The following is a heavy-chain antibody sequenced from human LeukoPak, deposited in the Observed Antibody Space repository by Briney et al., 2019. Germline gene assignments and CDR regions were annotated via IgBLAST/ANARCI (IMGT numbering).Heavy chain of an antibody. CDR1: GFTFSSYW. J-gene: IGHJ4*02. Sequence: GGSLRLSCAASGFTFSSYWMSWVRQAPGKGLEWVANIKQDGSEKYYVDSVKGRFTISRDNAKNSLYLQMNSLRAEDTAVYYCARGRRYSYGDVVPGPYWGQGTLVTVSS. CDR2: IKQDGSEK. V-gene: IGHV3-7*03. D-gene: IGHD5-18*01. CDR3: ARGRRYSYGDVVPGPY.